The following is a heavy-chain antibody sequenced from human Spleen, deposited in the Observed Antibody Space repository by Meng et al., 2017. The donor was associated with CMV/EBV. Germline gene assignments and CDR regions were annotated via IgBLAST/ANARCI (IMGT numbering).Heavy chain of an antibody. J-gene: IGHJ4*02. CDR3: ARVGLCSGTTCYTGDYSSRHFDY. V-gene: IGHV1-69*05. Sequence: YAISWWRQAPGQGLEWMGGIIPIFGTANYAQKFQGRVTITTDESRTTAYLELSSLRSEDTAVYYCARVGLCSGTTCYTGDYSSRHFDYWGQGTLVTVSS. D-gene: IGHD2-2*02. CDR2: IIPIFGTA. CDR1: YA.